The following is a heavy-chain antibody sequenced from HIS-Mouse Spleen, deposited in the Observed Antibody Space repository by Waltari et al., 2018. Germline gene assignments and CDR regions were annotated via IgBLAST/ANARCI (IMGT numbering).Heavy chain of an antibody. D-gene: IGHD6-13*01. V-gene: IGHV4-39*07. CDR3: AREIPYSSSWYDWYFDL. Sequence: QLQLQESGPGLVKPSETLSLTCTVSGGSISSSSYYWGWIRPPPGKGLEWIGSIYYSASTYYNPSLKRRVTISVDTSKNQFSLKLSSVTAADTAVYYCAREIPYSSSWYDWYFDLWGRGTLVTVSS. J-gene: IGHJ2*01. CDR2: IYYSAST. CDR1: GGSISSSSYY.